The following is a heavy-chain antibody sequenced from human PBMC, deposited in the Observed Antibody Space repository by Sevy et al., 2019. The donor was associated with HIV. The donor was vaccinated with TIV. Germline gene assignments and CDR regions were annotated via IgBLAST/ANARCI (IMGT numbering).Heavy chain of an antibody. V-gene: IGHV3-9*01. J-gene: IGHJ3*02. D-gene: IGHD2-15*01. CDR2: ISWNSGSI. CDR1: GFTFDDYV. Sequence: GGSLRLSCAASGFTFDDYVMHWVRQAPGKGLEWVSGISWNSGSIGYADSVKGRFTISRDNAKNSLYLQMNSLRAEDTDLYYCAKGRRVVVEGGAFDIWGQGTMVTVSS. CDR3: AKGRRVVVEGGAFDI.